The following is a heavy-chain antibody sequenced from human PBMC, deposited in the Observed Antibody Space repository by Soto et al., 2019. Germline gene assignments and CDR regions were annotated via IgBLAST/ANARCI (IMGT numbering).Heavy chain of an antibody. D-gene: IGHD3-10*01. CDR2: IYGRGST. CDR1: GFTVSSNY. V-gene: IGHV3-53*01. J-gene: IGHJ4*02. Sequence: LGGCMRLARAASGFTVSSNYMSWVRQAPGKGLECVSIIYGRGSTNYVDSVNGRFTISIDNSKKTLYLQMNSLRAEDTAVYYCARGQICFGEDWGQGTLVTVSS. CDR3: ARGQICFGED.